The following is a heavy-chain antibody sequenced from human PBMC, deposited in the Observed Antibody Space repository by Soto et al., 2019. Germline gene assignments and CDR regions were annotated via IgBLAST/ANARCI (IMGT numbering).Heavy chain of an antibody. Sequence: GGSLRLSCAASGFTFSSYAMSWVRQAPGKGLEWVSAISGSGGSTYYADSVKGRFTISRDNSKNTLYLQMNSLRAEDTAVYYCAKGPFQLEPDFTWFDPWGQGTLLTVSS. V-gene: IGHV3-23*01. D-gene: IGHD1-1*01. J-gene: IGHJ5*02. CDR3: AKGPFQLEPDFTWFDP. CDR1: GFTFSSYA. CDR2: ISGSGGST.